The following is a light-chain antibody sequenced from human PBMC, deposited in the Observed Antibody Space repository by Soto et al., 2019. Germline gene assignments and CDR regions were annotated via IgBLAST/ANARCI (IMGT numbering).Light chain of an antibody. CDR2: EVS. CDR1: TSDVGGYNY. Sequence: QSALTQPASVSGSPGQSIAISCTGTTSDVGGYNYVSWYQQHPGKVPKLLIHEVSNRPSGVSNRFSGSKSGNTASLTISGLQAEDEADYYCLSKTSTISYVFXTGTKVTLL. J-gene: IGLJ1*01. CDR3: LSKTSTISYV. V-gene: IGLV2-14*01.